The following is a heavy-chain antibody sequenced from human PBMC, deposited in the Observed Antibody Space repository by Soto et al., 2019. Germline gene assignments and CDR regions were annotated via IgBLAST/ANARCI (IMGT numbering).Heavy chain of an antibody. Sequence: SETLSLTCTVSGGSISSSSYYWSWIRQPPGEGLEWIGFISYSGTTSYSPSLKSRVAISLDTSKNQFSLSLSSVTAADTAVYYCARGRGYSYGLDPWGQGTLVTVSS. D-gene: IGHD5-18*01. J-gene: IGHJ5*02. V-gene: IGHV4-30-4*01. CDR2: ISYSGTT. CDR3: ARGRGYSYGLDP. CDR1: GGSISSSSYY.